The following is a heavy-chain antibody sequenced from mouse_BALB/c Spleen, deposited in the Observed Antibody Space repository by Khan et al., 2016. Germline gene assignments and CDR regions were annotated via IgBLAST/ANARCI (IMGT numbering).Heavy chain of an antibody. D-gene: IGHD3-3*01. CDR2: IDPANGTT. CDR1: GFNIKDTY. J-gene: IGHJ4*01. V-gene: IGHV14-3*02. CDR3: ARGLGDAMDY. Sequence: VQLQQSGAELVKPGASVKLSCTASGFNIKDTYMHWVKQRPEQGLEWIGRIDPANGTTKYDPKFQGKATITADTSSNTAYLQLSSLTSEDTAVYYGARGLGDAMDYWGQGTSVTGSS.